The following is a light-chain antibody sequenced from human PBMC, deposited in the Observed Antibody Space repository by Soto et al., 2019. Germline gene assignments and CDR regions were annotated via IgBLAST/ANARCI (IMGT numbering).Light chain of an antibody. V-gene: IGKV3-15*01. J-gene: IGKJ1*01. Sequence: EIVMTQSPATLSVSPGERATLSCRASQSVSSNLAWYQQKPGQAPRLLIYGASTRATGIPARFSGSGSWTAFTLTISSLQSADFAVYYCQQYNNWPRTFGQGTKVEIK. CDR2: GAS. CDR3: QQYNNWPRT. CDR1: QSVSSN.